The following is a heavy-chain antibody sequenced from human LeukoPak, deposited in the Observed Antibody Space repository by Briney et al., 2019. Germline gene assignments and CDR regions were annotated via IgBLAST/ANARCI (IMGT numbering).Heavy chain of an antibody. J-gene: IGHJ4*02. D-gene: IGHD1-26*01. CDR1: GGSISSSSYY. Sequence: SETLSLTCTVSGGSISSSSYYWGWIRQPPGKGLEWIGSIYYSGSTYYNPSLKSRVTISVDTSKNQFSLKLSSVTAADTAVYYCATLNSGSYPSPYYFDYWGQGTLVTVSS. CDR2: IYYSGST. CDR3: ATLNSGSYPSPYYFDY. V-gene: IGHV4-39*07.